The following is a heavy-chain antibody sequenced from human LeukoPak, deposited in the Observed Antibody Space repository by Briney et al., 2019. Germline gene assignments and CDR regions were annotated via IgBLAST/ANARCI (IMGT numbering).Heavy chain of an antibody. CDR1: GFTFDDYA. CDR3: AKDIGYGDSPTLGY. D-gene: IGHD4-17*01. CDR2: ISWNSGSI. J-gene: IGHJ4*02. Sequence: GGSLRLSCAASGFTFDDYAMHWVRQAPGKGLEWVSGISWNSGSIGYADSVKGRFTISRDNAKNSLYLQMNSLRAEDTALYYCAKDIGYGDSPTLGYWGQGTLVTVSS. V-gene: IGHV3-9*01.